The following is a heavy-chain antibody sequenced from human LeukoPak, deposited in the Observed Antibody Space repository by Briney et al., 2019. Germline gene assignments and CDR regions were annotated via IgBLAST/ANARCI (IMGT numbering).Heavy chain of an antibody. CDR3: ARDGAKAVAGDFDY. V-gene: IGHV1-24*01. CDR2: FDPEDGET. Sequence: ASVKVSCKVSGYTLTEFSMHWVRQAPGKGLEWMGGFDPEDGETIYAQKFQGRVTMTEDTSTDTAYMELSGLRSEDTAVYYCARDGAKAVAGDFDYWGQGTLVTVSS. CDR1: GYTLTEFS. D-gene: IGHD6-19*01. J-gene: IGHJ4*02.